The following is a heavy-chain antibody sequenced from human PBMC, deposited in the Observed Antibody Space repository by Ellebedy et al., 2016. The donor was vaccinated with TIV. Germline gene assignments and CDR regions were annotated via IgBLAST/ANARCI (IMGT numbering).Heavy chain of an antibody. Sequence: GESLKISCVASGFTFSSYAMHWVRQAPGKGLEWLAIIWYDGNNNLYADSVKGRFTISRDNSKNTLFLQMNSLRVEDTAVYYCARGWSTPDSWGQGTLVIVSS. D-gene: IGHD2-15*01. V-gene: IGHV3-33*08. CDR2: IWYDGNNN. CDR3: ARGWSTPDS. J-gene: IGHJ4*02. CDR1: GFTFSSYA.